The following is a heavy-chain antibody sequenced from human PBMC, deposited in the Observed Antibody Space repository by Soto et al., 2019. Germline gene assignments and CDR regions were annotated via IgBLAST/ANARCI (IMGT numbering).Heavy chain of an antibody. Sequence: VGSLRLSCEASGFDISTYGLHWVRQAPGKGLEWLAFIWYDGSNQHYAASVKGRFTISRDNSRNTLYLQMNNLRADDTAVYFCARAVSSATYYDCIGYWGRGTLVTVSS. V-gene: IGHV3-33*01. D-gene: IGHD1-26*01. CDR2: IWYDGSNQ. CDR1: GFDISTYG. CDR3: ARAVSSATYYDCIGY. J-gene: IGHJ4*02.